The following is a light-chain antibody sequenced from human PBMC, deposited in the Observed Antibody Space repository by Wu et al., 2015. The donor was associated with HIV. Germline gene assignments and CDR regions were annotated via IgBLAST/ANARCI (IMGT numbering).Light chain of an antibody. CDR1: QSVGTS. CDR2: NVS. CDR3: QHRQNWPLT. J-gene: IGKJ4*01. V-gene: IGKV3-11*01. Sequence: EIVLTQSPGTLSLSPGERATLSCRASQSVGTSLAWYQQKPGQSPRLLIYNVSKRATGVPPRFSGFGSGTDFTLTITSLESEDFALYYCQHRQNWPLTFGGGTKVEIK.